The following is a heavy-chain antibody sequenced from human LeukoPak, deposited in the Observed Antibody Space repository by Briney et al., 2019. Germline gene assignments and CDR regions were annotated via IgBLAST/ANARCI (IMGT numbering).Heavy chain of an antibody. V-gene: IGHV4-38-2*01. D-gene: IGHD1-20*01. CDR2: IYHSGST. Sequence: SETLSLTCAVSGYSISSGYYWGWIRQPPGKGLEWIGSIYHSGSTYYNPSLKSRVTISVDTSKNQFSLKLSSVTAADTAVYYCARHFNSVTGPHGGWGQGTLVTVSS. CDR3: ARHFNSVTGPHGG. CDR1: GYSISSGYY. J-gene: IGHJ4*02.